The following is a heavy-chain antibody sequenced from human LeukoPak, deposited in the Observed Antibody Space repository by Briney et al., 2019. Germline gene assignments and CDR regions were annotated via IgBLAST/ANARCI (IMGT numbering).Heavy chain of an antibody. Sequence: PGESLRLSCAASGFTFSIYAMSWVRQAPGKGLEWVSAISGSGGSTYYADSVKGRFTISRDNSKNTMYLQMNSLRGDDTAVYYCAKDLSSSHVSEYFDYWGQGALVTVSS. CDR3: AKDLSSSHVSEYFDY. CDR1: GFTFSIYA. D-gene: IGHD6-6*01. J-gene: IGHJ4*02. CDR2: ISGSGGST. V-gene: IGHV3-23*01.